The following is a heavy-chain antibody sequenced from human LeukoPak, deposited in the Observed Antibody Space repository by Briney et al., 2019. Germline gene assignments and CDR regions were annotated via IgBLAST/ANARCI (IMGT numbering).Heavy chain of an antibody. CDR3: ARFGDSSGYFLDY. D-gene: IGHD3-22*01. CDR1: GFTFSSYW. CDR2: IKQDGSEE. Sequence: PGGSLRLSCAASGFTFSSYWMHWVRQAPGKGLEWVANIKQDGSEEYYVDSVKGRFTISRDNAKNSLYLQMNSLRAEDTAVYYCARFGDSSGYFLDYWGQGTLVTVSS. J-gene: IGHJ4*02. V-gene: IGHV3-7*01.